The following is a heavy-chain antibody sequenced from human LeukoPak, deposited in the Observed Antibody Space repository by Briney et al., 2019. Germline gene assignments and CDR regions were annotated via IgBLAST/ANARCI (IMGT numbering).Heavy chain of an antibody. V-gene: IGHV4-34*01. CDR3: ARHGTISSESYFDY. D-gene: IGHD1-14*01. CDR2: INQSGST. J-gene: IGHJ4*02. Sequence: SETLSLTCAVYGGSFSGYYWSWIRQPPGKGLEWIGEINQSGSTNYNPSLKSRVTGFVDTSKNQVSLRLSSVTAADTAAYYCARHGTISSESYFDYWGQGALVTVYS. CDR1: GGSFSGYY.